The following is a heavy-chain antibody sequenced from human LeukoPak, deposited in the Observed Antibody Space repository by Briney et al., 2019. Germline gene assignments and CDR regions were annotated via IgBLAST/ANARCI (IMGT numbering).Heavy chain of an antibody. CDR3: ARDLIIRGRGYYFDL. CDR2: IDGDGDRT. V-gene: IGHV3-23*01. J-gene: IGHJ4*02. D-gene: IGHD6-25*01. CDR1: GFRFRNYA. Sequence: GGSLRLSCAGSGFRFRNYAMSWVRQPPGKGLEWVSSIDGDGDRTYYADSVKGRFIISRDSSNDTLHLQMSSLRVEDTAVYYCARDLIIRGRGYYFDLWGQGTLVTVSS.